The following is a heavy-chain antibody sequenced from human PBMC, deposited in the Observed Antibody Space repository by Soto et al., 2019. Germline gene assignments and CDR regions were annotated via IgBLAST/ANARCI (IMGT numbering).Heavy chain of an antibody. CDR1: GGSISSIDW. Sequence: QVQVQESGPGLLKPSGTLSLTCAVSGGSISSIDWWSWVRQPPGKGLEWIGEIDHSGRTHYNASLQSRVFLSVDISKNQLSLKLTSITAADTAVYYCVRAGGCDSKVYWGQGTLVTVSS. CDR2: IDHSGRT. D-gene: IGHD5-12*01. J-gene: IGHJ4*02. CDR3: VRAGGCDSKVY. V-gene: IGHV4-4*02.